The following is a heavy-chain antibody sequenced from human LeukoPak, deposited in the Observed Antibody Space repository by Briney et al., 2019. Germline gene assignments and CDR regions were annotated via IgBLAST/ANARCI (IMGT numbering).Heavy chain of an antibody. CDR3: ARGFIGPSASWGAFDI. J-gene: IGHJ3*02. Sequence: SETLSLTCTVSGGSISSYYWSWIRQPPGKGLEWIGYIYYSGSTNYNPSLKSRVTISVDTSKNQFSLKLSSVTAADTAVYYCARGFIGPSASWGAFDIWGQGTMVTVSS. V-gene: IGHV4-59*01. CDR2: IYYSGST. CDR1: GGSISSYY. D-gene: IGHD3-16*01.